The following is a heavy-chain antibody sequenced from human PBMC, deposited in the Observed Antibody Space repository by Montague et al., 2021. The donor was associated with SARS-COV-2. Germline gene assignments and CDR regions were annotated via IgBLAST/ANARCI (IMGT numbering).Heavy chain of an antibody. J-gene: IGHJ4*02. CDR1: GGSIRTSDYY. CDR2: TDYSGYT. D-gene: IGHD3-22*01. Sequence: SETLSLTCSVSGGSIRTSDYYWGWIRQPPGKGLEWIGTTDYSGYTYYNPSLKSRVTISLDTSKNQFYLRLNSVTAADTAVYYCVSPSMILVLWGQGTLVTVSS. CDR3: VSPSMILVL. V-gene: IGHV4-39*01.